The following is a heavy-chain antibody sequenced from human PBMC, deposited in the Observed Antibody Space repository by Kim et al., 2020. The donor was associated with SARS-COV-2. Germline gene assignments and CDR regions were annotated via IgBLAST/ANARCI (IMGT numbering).Heavy chain of an antibody. D-gene: IGHD6-19*01. CDR3: ASREAVAGAREDY. Sequence: SETLSLTCAVSGGSISSSNWWSWVRQPPGKGLEWIGEIYHSGSTNYNPSLKSRVTISVDKSKNQFSLKLSSVTAADTAVYYCASREAVAGAREDYWGQGTLVTVSS. CDR1: GGSISSSNW. CDR2: IYHSGST. V-gene: IGHV4-4*02. J-gene: IGHJ4*02.